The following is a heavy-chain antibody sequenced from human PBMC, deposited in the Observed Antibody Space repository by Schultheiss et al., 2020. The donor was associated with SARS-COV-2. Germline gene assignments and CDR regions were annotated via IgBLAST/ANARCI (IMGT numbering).Heavy chain of an antibody. CDR3: AGDRYLGYSGYDYFDY. J-gene: IGHJ4*02. D-gene: IGHD5-12*01. CDR1: GGSIRSYY. V-gene: IGHV4-59*12. Sequence: SETLSLTCTVSGGSIRSYYWSWIRQPPGKGLEWIGYIYYSGSTNYNPSLKSRVTISVDTSKNQFSLKLSSVTAADTAVYYCAGDRYLGYSGYDYFDYWGQGTLVTVSS. CDR2: IYYSGST.